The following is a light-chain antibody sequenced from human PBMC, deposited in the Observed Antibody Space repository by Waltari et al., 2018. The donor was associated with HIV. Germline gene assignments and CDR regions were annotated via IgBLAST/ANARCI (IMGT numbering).Light chain of an antibody. CDR1: SSNIGRNT. V-gene: IGLV1-44*01. J-gene: IGLJ1*01. CDR2: SNN. CDR3: AAWDDSLKGYV. Sequence: QSVLTQPPSASGTPGQRVTISCSGSSSNIGRNTINWYQQLPGTAPKLLIYSNNQRPSGVPDRFSGSKSGTSASLAISGLQSEDEADYYCAAWDDSLKGYVFGTGTTVTVL.